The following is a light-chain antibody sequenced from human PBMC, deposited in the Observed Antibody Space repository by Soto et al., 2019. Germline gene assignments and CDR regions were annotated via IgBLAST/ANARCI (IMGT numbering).Light chain of an antibody. V-gene: IGKV1-6*01. CDR2: DTY. CDR1: QEIRND. CDR3: LEDNMYPLT. Sequence: AIQMTQSPSSLSASVGDRVTITCRASQEIRNDLGWYQQKPGKAPKVLIYDTYTLQSGVPSRFRGSGSGTDFSLTISSLQAEDIATYYCLEDNMYPLTFGGGTKVEIE. J-gene: IGKJ4*01.